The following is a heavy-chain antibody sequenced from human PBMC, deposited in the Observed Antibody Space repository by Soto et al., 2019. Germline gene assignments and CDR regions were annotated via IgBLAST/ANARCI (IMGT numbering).Heavy chain of an antibody. J-gene: IGHJ4*02. CDR2: IIPIFGTA. Sequence: SVKVSFKASGGTFSSYAISWLRQAPGQGLEWMGGIIPIFGTANYAQKFQGRVTITADESTSTAYMELSSVTAADTAVYYCASTDSSGYTFDYWGQGTLVTVSS. D-gene: IGHD3-22*01. CDR1: GGTFSSYA. V-gene: IGHV1-69*13. CDR3: ASTDSSGYTFDY.